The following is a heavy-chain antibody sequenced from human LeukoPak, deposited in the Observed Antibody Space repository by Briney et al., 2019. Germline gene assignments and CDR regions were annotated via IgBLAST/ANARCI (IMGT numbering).Heavy chain of an antibody. V-gene: IGHV3-30*03. Sequence: PGGSLTLSCAASGLIFSSYGVHWARPAPGRGREWVTFISSDGTKKYYADCVKSRITFSRDNSKNSIYLQMIGMSAEYTAVYYCARDVRYAPSDCSGSSCSCQASYGMDVWGQGTTVTVSS. CDR1: GLIFSSYG. D-gene: IGHD2-15*01. CDR2: ISSDGTKK. CDR3: ARDVRYAPSDCSGSSCSCQASYGMDV. J-gene: IGHJ6*02.